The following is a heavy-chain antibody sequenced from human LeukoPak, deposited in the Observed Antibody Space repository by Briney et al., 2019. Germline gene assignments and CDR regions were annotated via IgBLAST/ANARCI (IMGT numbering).Heavy chain of an antibody. CDR3: ATDLVGVPDY. V-gene: IGHV1-69-2*01. Sequence: GATVKISCKASGYTFTDYYMHWVQQAPGKGLEGMGRVDPEDGETIYAEKFQGRVTITADTPTDTAYMELSSLRSEDTAVYYCATDLVGVPDYWGQGTLVTVSS. CDR2: VDPEDGET. J-gene: IGHJ4*02. CDR1: GYTFTDYY. D-gene: IGHD1-26*01.